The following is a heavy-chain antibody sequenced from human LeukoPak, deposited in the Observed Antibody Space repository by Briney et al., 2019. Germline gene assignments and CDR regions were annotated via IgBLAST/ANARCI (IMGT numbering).Heavy chain of an antibody. V-gene: IGHV3-23*01. D-gene: IGHD2-21*02. Sequence: GGSLRLSCAASGFTFSTYAMSWVRQAPGKGLEWVSHFGGSGGTIYYADSVRGRFTISRDNSKNTLYLQMNSLRAEDAAVYYCAKSDCGGDCHLLDYWGQGTLVTVSS. J-gene: IGHJ4*02. CDR1: GFTFSTYA. CDR3: AKSDCGGDCHLLDY. CDR2: FGGSGGTI.